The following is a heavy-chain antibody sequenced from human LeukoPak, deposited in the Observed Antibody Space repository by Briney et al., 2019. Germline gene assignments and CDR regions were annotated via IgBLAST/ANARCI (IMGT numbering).Heavy chain of an antibody. V-gene: IGHV3-7*01. CDR1: GFTFRSHW. Sequence: GGSLRLSCVGSGFTFRSHWVNWVRQSPGKGLEWVANIKPDGIDKYYVDSARGRFAVSRDNAKNSAFLQMNSLRAEDTAIYYCATISAQTFDIWGQGTLVSVSS. CDR3: ATISAQTFDI. CDR2: IKPDGIDK. J-gene: IGHJ3*02. D-gene: IGHD5-24*01.